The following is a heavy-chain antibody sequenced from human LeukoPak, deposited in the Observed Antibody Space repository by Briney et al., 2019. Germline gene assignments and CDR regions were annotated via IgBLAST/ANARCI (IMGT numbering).Heavy chain of an antibody. V-gene: IGHV3-33*01. CDR2: IWYDGSNK. CDR1: GFTFSSYG. Sequence: GKSLRLSCAASGFTFSSYGMHWVRQAPGKGLEWVAVIWYDGSNKYYADSVKGRFTISRDNSKNTLYLQMNSLRAEDTAVYYCARDAGYSSSSSGMDVWGQGTTVTVSS. J-gene: IGHJ6*02. CDR3: ARDAGYSSSSSGMDV. D-gene: IGHD6-6*01.